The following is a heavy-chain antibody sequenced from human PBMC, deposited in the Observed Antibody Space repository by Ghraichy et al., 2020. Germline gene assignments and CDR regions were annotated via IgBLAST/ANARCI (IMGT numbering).Heavy chain of an antibody. V-gene: IGHV3-74*01. Sequence: GSLNTSCVASGFTFNNYRMYWVRQAPGKGLEWVSQINSDGSRTTDADSVKGRFTISRDNARNTLYLQMNSLRDDDTAVYYCARTPKDTSGYEGAFDVWGQAAMVTVSS. J-gene: IGHJ3*01. CDR1: GFTFNNYR. D-gene: IGHD3-22*01. CDR3: ARTPKDTSGYEGAFDV. CDR2: INSDGSRT.